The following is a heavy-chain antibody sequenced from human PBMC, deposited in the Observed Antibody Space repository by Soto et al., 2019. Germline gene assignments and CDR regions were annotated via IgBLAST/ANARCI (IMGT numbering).Heavy chain of an antibody. CDR3: ARGNDWKSSTFDI. Sequence: QVQLQESGPGLVKPSETLSLTCTVAGGSLTDHYWNWFRQSPRKRLHWIGYVYYSGGTNYNHSLKSRVTMSVDTSKNQFSLNLRSVTAADTAVYYCARGNDWKSSTFDIWGQGTMVSVSS. CDR1: GGSLTDHY. CDR2: VYYSGGT. V-gene: IGHV4-59*11. J-gene: IGHJ3*02. D-gene: IGHD2-21*01.